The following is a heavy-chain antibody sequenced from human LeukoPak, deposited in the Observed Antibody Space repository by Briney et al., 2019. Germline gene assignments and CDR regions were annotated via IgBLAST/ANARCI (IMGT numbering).Heavy chain of an antibody. V-gene: IGHV4-59*01. Sequence: SETLSLTCTVSGGSISSYYWSWIRQPPGKGLEWIGYTYYSGSTNYNPSLKSRVTISVDTSKNQFSLKLSSVTAADTAVYYCARVPAALDFWSGYYMDYYCGMDVWGQGTTVTVSS. CDR1: GGSISSYY. CDR2: TYYSGST. CDR3: ARVPAALDFWSGYYMDYYCGMDV. J-gene: IGHJ6*02. D-gene: IGHD3-3*01.